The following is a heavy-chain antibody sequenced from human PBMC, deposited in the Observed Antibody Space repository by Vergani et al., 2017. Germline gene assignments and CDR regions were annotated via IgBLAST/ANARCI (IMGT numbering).Heavy chain of an antibody. CDR1: GGSISSYY. Sequence: VQLQESGPGLVKPSETLSLTCSVSGGSISSYYWSWVRQPPGKGLEWIGYIYNNGITKSSPSLKTRLTLSVDRSKRQFSLTLMSVTAADTAVYYCARSTARTTLGSLDYKFGLDIWGQGTTVIVS. J-gene: IGHJ6*02. CDR2: IYNNGIT. D-gene: IGHD4-23*01. V-gene: IGHV4-59*01. CDR3: ARSTARTTLGSLDYKFGLDI.